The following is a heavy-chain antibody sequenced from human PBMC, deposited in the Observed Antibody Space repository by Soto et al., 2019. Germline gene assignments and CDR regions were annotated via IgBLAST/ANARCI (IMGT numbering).Heavy chain of an antibody. CDR3: ARGGAAAGHNWFDP. D-gene: IGHD6-13*01. CDR2: IYYSGST. CDR1: GGSISSSSYY. Sequence: SETLSLTCTVSGGSISSSSYYWGWIRQPPGKGLEWIGSIYYSGSTYYNPSLKSRVTISVDTSKNQFSLKLSSVTAADTAVYYCARGGAAAGHNWFDPWGQGTLVTVSS. J-gene: IGHJ5*02. V-gene: IGHV4-39*01.